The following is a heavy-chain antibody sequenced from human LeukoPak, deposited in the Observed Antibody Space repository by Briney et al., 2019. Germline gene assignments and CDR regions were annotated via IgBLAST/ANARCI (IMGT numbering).Heavy chain of an antibody. CDR3: TRHGYSGHDQLT. Sequence: SETLSLTCSVSGGFITTDYWSWIRQTPGKGLEWIGYIYYTGRTSYSPSLDSRVTISLDTSKDQFFLKLRSVTAADTAVYYCTRHGYSGHDQLTWGQGTLVTVSS. J-gene: IGHJ4*02. CDR2: IYYTGRT. V-gene: IGHV4-59*08. CDR1: GGFITTDY. D-gene: IGHD5-12*01.